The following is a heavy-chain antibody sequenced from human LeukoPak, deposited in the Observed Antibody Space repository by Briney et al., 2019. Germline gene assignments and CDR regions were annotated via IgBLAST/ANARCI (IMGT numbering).Heavy chain of an antibody. CDR3: AGSYGDYVPPYNDAFDI. D-gene: IGHD4-17*01. CDR2: INPNSGGT. Sequence: ASVKVSCKASGYTFTGYYMHWVRQAPGQGLEWMGWINPNSGGTNYAQKFQGRVTMTRDTSISTAYMELSRLRSDDTAVYYCAGSYGDYVPPYNDAFDIWGQGTVVTVSS. J-gene: IGHJ3*02. V-gene: IGHV1-2*02. CDR1: GYTFTGYY.